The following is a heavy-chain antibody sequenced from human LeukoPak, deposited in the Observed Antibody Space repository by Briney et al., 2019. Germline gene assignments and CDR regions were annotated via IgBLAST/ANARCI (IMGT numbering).Heavy chain of an antibody. CDR1: RFTFNHNP. CDR2: FYETLKT. J-gene: IGHJ4*02. V-gene: IGHV3-23*01. Sequence: GGSLRLSCAASRFTFNHNPMTRDRQAPGNGLKWGSTFYETLKTEYADSVKGRFTISRDTSKNILYMQMNSLRNEDTAIYYCAKRGGGSGGLHYWGQGNLVTVSS. CDR3: AKRGGGSGGLHY. D-gene: IGHD6-19*01.